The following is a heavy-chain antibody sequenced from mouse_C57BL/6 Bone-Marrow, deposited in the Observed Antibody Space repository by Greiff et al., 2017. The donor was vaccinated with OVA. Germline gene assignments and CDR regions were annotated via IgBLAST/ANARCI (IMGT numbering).Heavy chain of an antibody. CDR3: ARRRIYYGNYVYFDY. CDR1: GYAFSSSW. D-gene: IGHD2-1*01. J-gene: IGHJ2*01. CDR2: IYPGDGDT. Sequence: QVQLKESGPELVKPGASVKISCKASGYAFSSSWMNWVKQRPGKGLEWIGRIYPGDGDTNYNGKFKGKATLTADKSSSTAYMQLSSLTSEDSAVYFCARRRIYYGNYVYFDYWGQGTTLTVSS. V-gene: IGHV1-82*01.